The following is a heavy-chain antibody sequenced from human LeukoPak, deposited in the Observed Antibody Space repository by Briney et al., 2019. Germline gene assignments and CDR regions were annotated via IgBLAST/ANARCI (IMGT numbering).Heavy chain of an antibody. CDR2: MSPNSGNT. Sequence: ASVKVSCKASGYAFTTFDINWVRQAPGQGLEWLGWMSPNSGNTGYAQRFQGRVTMTRDTSISTAYLELSSLRSEDTAVYYCTRGAGGRYNDWFDPWGQGTRSPSPQ. J-gene: IGHJ5*02. CDR3: TRGAGGRYNDWFDP. D-gene: IGHD1-26*01. CDR1: GYAFTTFD. V-gene: IGHV1-8*01.